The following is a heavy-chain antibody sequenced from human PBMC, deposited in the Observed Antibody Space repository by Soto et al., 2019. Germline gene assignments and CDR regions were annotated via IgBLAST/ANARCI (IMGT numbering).Heavy chain of an antibody. V-gene: IGHV3-30*03. CDR2: MSYDGSNE. CDR1: GFTFSHYA. CDR3: XXXXXXXFDY. Sequence: QVQLVESGGGVVQPGRSLRLSCAASGFTFSHYAMHWVRQAPGKGLEWVALMSYDGSNEYYADSVKGRFTISRDNSKXXXXXXXXXXXXXXXXXXXCXXXXXXXFDYWGQGTLVTVSS. J-gene: IGHJ4*02.